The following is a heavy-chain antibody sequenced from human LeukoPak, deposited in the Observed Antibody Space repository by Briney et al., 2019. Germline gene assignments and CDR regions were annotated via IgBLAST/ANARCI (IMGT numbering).Heavy chain of an antibody. J-gene: IGHJ4*02. V-gene: IGHV1-8*01. CDR3: ATDLGEDREQLWLGSDY. D-gene: IGHD5-18*01. Sequence: ASVKVSCKASGYAFTNYDFNWVRQATGQGLEWMGWMNPNSGATGYAQKFQGRVTMTEDTSTDTAYMELSSLRSEDTAVYYCATDLGEDREQLWLGSDYWGQGTLVTVSS. CDR2: MNPNSGAT. CDR1: GYAFTNYD.